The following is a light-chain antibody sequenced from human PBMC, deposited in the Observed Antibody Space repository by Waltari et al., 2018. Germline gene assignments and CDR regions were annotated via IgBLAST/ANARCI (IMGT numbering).Light chain of an antibody. J-gene: IGKJ1*01. Sequence: DIQMTQSPSSLSASVGDRVTMTCRASQNIGIYLNWYQQKPGKAPKLLIYAASSLQSGVPSRFSGSGSGTDFTLTISSPQPEDFATYYCQQSHNTPWTFGQGTKVEIK. CDR1: QNIGIY. CDR3: QQSHNTPWT. V-gene: IGKV1-39*01. CDR2: AAS.